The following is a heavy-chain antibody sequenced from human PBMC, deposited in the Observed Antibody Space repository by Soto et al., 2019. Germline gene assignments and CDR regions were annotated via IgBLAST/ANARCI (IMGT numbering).Heavy chain of an antibody. J-gene: IGHJ6*02. V-gene: IGHV3-7*03. CDR3: ARVPNSSSWYYYYGMDV. CDR2: IKQDGSEK. Sequence: PGGSLRLSCAASGFTVSSYWMSWVRKATGKGLEWVANIKQDGSEKYYVDSVKGRFTISRDNAKNSLYLQMNSLRAEDTAVYYCARVPNSSSWYYYYGMDVWGQGTTVTVSS. D-gene: IGHD6-13*01. CDR1: GFTVSSYW.